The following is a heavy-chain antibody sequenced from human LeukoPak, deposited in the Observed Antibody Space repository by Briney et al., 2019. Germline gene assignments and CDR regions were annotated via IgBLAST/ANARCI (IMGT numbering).Heavy chain of an antibody. D-gene: IGHD6-19*01. CDR1: GFTFYNYD. CDR2: IDQDSSNK. Sequence: GGSLRLFCATSGFTFYNYDVGCVPDAPGEGLECVANIDQDSSNKYYVDSVRGRFTISRDNAENSLYLQMNSLMCEDTAVYYCARGGYGSGWAEDYWGQGTLVTVSS. V-gene: IGHV3-7*01. CDR3: ARGGYGSGWAEDY. J-gene: IGHJ4*02.